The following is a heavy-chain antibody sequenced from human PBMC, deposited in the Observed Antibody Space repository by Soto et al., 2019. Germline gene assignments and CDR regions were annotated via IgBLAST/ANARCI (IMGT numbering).Heavy chain of an antibody. D-gene: IGHD2-15*01. CDR1: GFTFSNYA. CDR3: AKEYGCSGGSCYSPF. Sequence: GGSLRLSCAASGFTFSNYAMSWVRQAPGKGLEWVSATSGSGGSTYYADSVKGRFTISRDNSKNTLYLQMNSLRAEDTAVYYCAKEYGCSGGSCYSPFWGQGTLVTVSS. J-gene: IGHJ4*02. CDR2: TSGSGGST. V-gene: IGHV3-23*01.